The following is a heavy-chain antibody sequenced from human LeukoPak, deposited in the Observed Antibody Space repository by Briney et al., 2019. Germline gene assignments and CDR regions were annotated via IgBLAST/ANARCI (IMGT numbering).Heavy chain of an antibody. CDR2: INPSGGST. V-gene: IGHV1-46*01. CDR1: GYTFTSYY. J-gene: IGHJ4*02. Sequence: ASVKVSCKASGYTFTSYYMHWVRQTPGQGLEWMGIINPSGGSTIYAQKFQGRVTMTEDTSTDTAYMELSSLRSEDTAVYYCALGVSYYYDSSELFGYWGQGTLVTVSS. CDR3: ALGVSYYYDSSELFGY. D-gene: IGHD3-22*01.